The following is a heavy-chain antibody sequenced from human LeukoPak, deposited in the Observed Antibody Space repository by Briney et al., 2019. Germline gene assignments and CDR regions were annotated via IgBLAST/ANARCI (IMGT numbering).Heavy chain of an antibody. D-gene: IGHD6-13*01. CDR1: DGSITNYY. CDR3: ARVVAAAGSRTFDY. Sequence: RSSETLSLTCTVSDGSITNYYWSWIRQPPGKGLEWIGHIYYSGSTNYNPSLKSRVTISVDTSKNQFSLKLSSVTAADTAVYYCARVVAAAGSRTFDYWGQGTLVTVSS. J-gene: IGHJ4*02. CDR2: IYYSGST. V-gene: IGHV4-59*01.